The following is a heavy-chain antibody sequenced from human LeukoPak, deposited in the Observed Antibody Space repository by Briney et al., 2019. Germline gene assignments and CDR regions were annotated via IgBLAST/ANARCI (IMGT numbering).Heavy chain of an antibody. Sequence: GGSLRLSCAASGFTFDDYDMSWVRQDPGKGLEWVSRINWIDDSARYADSVRGRFTISRDNAKNSLYLEMNSLRAEDTAFYYCARDRGAFDIWGQGTMVTVSS. CDR3: ARDRGAFDI. V-gene: IGHV3-20*04. CDR2: INWIDDSA. CDR1: GFTFDDYD. J-gene: IGHJ3*02.